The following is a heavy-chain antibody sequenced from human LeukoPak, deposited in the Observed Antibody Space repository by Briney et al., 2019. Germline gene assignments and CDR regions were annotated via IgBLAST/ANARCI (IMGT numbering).Heavy chain of an antibody. D-gene: IGHD2-2*01. V-gene: IGHV3-7*01. CDR1: GFTFSSYW. Sequence: GGSLRLSCAASGFTFSSYWMSWVRQAPGKGLEWVANIKQDGSEKYYVDSVKGRFTISRDNAKNSLYLQMNSLRAEDTAVYYCARGTAAARPFLNWFDPWGQGTLVSVSS. CDR2: IKQDGSEK. CDR3: ARGTAAARPFLNWFDP. J-gene: IGHJ5*02.